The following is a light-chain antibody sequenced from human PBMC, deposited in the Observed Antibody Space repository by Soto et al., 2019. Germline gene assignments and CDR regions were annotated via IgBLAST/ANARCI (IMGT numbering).Light chain of an antibody. CDR3: CSFTITKTYF. V-gene: IGLV2-14*01. Sequence: QSMLTQPASVSGSPGQSIAISCTGTSNDVGAHNFVSWYQQHPGKAPKLIIYDVNNRPSGVSNRFSGSKSGDTASLTISGLQAEDEADYYCCSFTITKTYFFGTGTKVTVL. J-gene: IGLJ1*01. CDR1: SNDVGAHNF. CDR2: DVN.